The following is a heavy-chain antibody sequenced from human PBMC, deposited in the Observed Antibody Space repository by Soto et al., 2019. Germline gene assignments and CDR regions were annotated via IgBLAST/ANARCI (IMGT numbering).Heavy chain of an antibody. D-gene: IGHD3-10*01. CDR3: ARSTMVRGVIISSYYMDV. CDR2: INPNSGGT. V-gene: IGHV1-2*04. J-gene: IGHJ6*03. CDR1: GYTFTCYY. Sequence: GASVKVSCKASGYTFTCYYMHWVRQAPGQGLEWMGWINPNSGGTNYAQKFQGWVTMTRDTSISTAYMELSRLRSDDTAVYYCARSTMVRGVIISSYYMDVWGKGTTVTVSS.